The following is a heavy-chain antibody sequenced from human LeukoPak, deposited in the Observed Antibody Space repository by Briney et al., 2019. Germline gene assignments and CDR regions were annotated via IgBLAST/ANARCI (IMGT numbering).Heavy chain of an antibody. CDR3: ARQEVEGAYCGGDCYSRYYYYMDA. CDR1: GGTFSSYA. J-gene: IGHJ6*03. Sequence: SVKVSCKASGGTFSSYAISWVRQAPGQGLEWMGGIIPIFGTANYAQKFQGRVTITADKSTSTAYMELSSLRSEDTAVYYCARQEVEGAYCGGDCYSRYYYYMDAWGKGTTVTVSS. D-gene: IGHD2-21*02. CDR2: IIPIFGTA. V-gene: IGHV1-69*06.